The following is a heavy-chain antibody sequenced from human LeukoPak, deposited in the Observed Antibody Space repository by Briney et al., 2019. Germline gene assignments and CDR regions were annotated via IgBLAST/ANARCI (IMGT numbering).Heavy chain of an antibody. Sequence: GGTLRLSCAASGFTFSNYGISWVRQAPGKGLEWVSAISASGGTTHYADSVKGRFTISRDNSKNTLYLQMNSLRAEDTAVYYCARDTYITMVRGVIMRGAFDIWGQGTMVTVSS. CDR3: ARDTYITMVRGVIMRGAFDI. J-gene: IGHJ3*02. D-gene: IGHD3-10*01. CDR1: GFTFSNYG. V-gene: IGHV3-23*01. CDR2: ISASGGTT.